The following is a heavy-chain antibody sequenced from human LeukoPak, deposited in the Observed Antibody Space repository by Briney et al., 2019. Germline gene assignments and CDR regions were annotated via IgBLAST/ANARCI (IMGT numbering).Heavy chain of an antibody. J-gene: IGHJ4*02. D-gene: IGHD3-16*02. CDR2: ISSSGSTI. Sequence: PGGSLRLSCAASGFTFSSYEMNWVRQAPGKGLEWVSYISSSGSTIYYADSVKGRFTISRDNAKNSLYLQMNSLRAEDTAVYYCARGDDYVWGSYRPSYFDYWGQGTLVTVSS. CDR3: ARGDDYVWGSYRPSYFDY. CDR1: GFTFSSYE. V-gene: IGHV3-48*03.